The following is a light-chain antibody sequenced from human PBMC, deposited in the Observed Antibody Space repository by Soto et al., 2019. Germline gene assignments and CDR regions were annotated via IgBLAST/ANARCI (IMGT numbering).Light chain of an antibody. V-gene: IGKV1-5*03. CDR2: KAS. J-gene: IGKJ5*01. CDR1: QTISSW. CDR3: QQFRSFPIT. Sequence: DIQMTQSPSTLSGSVGDRVTITCRASQTISSWLAWYQQKPGKAPKLLIYKASTLKSGVPSRFSASGSGTDFTLTISSLQPEDFATYYCQQFRSFPITFGQGTRLEI.